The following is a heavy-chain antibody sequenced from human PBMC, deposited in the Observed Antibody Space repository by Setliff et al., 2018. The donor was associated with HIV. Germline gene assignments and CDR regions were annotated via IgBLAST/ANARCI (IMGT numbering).Heavy chain of an antibody. V-gene: IGHV1-24*01. D-gene: IGHD2-2*01. Sequence: GASVKVSCKISGYTLTELSIHWVRQAPGKGLEWMANFDPEDGETFYAQKFQDRVTMTRDTTINTAYMELSRLRSDDTAMYYCATSIIGYCTSMICSGGGPMDYWGQGTLVTVSS. CDR1: GYTLTELS. J-gene: IGHJ4*02. CDR2: FDPEDGET. CDR3: ATSIIGYCTSMICSGGGPMDY.